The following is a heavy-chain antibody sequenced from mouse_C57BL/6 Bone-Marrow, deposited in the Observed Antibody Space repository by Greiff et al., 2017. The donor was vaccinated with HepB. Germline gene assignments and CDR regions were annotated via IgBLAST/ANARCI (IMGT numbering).Heavy chain of an antibody. J-gene: IGHJ2*01. D-gene: IGHD2-4*01. CDR3: ARDRGDYEYFDY. V-gene: IGHV5-4*01. CDR2: ISDGGSYT. Sequence: EVHLVESGGGLVKPGGSLKLSCAASGFTFSSYAMSWVRQTPEKRLEWVATISDGGSYTYYPDNVKGRFTISRDNAKNNLYLQMSHLKSEDTAMYYCARDRGDYEYFDYWGQGTTLTVSS. CDR1: GFTFSSYA.